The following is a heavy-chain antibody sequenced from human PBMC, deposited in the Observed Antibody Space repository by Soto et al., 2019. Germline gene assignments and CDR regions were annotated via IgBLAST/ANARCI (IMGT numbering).Heavy chain of an antibody. CDR1: GFTFSSYS. D-gene: IGHD4-17*01. CDR2: ITNYSTSI. CDR3: ARGYGDYIPDAFNI. J-gene: IGHJ3*02. V-gene: IGHV3-21*01. Sequence: EVQLVESGGGLVKPGGSLRLSCAASGFTFSSYSMNWVRKAPGEGLEWVSSITNYSTSIYYADSVKGQFTISRNNAKNSLFLQMNSLRAEDTAVYYRARGYGDYIPDAFNIWGQGTMVTVS.